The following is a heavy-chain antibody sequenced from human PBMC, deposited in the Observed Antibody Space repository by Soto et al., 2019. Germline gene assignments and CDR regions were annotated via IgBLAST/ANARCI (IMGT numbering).Heavy chain of an antibody. D-gene: IGHD4-17*01. CDR1: GYTFTGYY. Sequence: ASVKVSCKASGYTFTGYYMHWVRQAPGQGLEWMGWINPNSGGTNYAQKFQGRVTMTRDVSISTAYMELSRLRSDDTALYYCVRDDYGDNSCVFVDYWGQGTLVTVSS. V-gene: IGHV1-2*02. CDR3: VRDDYGDNSCVFVDY. J-gene: IGHJ4*02. CDR2: INPNSGGT.